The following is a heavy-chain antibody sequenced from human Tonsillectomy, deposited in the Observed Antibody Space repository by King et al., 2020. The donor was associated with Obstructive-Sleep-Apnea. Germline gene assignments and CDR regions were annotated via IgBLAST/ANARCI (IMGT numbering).Heavy chain of an antibody. J-gene: IGHJ3*02. CDR3: ARREMSTTKGAFDI. Sequence: QLVQSGAEVKKPGESLKISCKGSGFMFSIYWIGWGRQVPGKGLEWMGILYPGDSDTRYSPSFQGQVTISADNSINTAYLQWSSLKASDTAMYYCARREMSTTKGAFDIWGQGTMVTVSS. D-gene: IGHD5-24*01. CDR1: GFMFSIYW. V-gene: IGHV5-51*01. CDR2: LYPGDSDT.